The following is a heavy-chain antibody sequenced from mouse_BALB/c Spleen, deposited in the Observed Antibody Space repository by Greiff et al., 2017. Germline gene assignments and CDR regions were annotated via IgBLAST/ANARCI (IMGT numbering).Heavy chain of an antibody. V-gene: IGHV5-6-5*01. CDR2: ISSGGST. Sequence: EVQGVESGGGLVKPGGSLKLSCAASGFTFSSYAMSWVRQTPEKRLEWVASISSGGSTYYPDSVKGRFTISRDNARNILYLQMSSLRSEDTAMYYCARREGDYWGQGTTLTVSS. CDR3: ARREGDY. CDR1: GFTFSSYA. J-gene: IGHJ2*01.